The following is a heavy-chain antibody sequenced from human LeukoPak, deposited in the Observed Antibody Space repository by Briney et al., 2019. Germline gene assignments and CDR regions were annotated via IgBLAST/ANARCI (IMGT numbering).Heavy chain of an antibody. CDR1: GFTFSSYS. CDR2: ISSSSSYI. Sequence: PGGSLRLSCAASGFTFSSYSMNWVRRAPGKGLEWVSSISSSSSYIYYTNSVKGRFTNSRDNSKNTVSLQMNNLRLDDTAVYYCARGGPLGDTNRFDFWGQGTLITVSS. J-gene: IGHJ4*02. D-gene: IGHD2-8*01. CDR3: ARGGPLGDTNRFDF. V-gene: IGHV3-21*01.